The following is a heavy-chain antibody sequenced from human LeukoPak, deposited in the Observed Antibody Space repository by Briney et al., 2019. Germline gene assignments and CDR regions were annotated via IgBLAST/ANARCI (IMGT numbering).Heavy chain of an antibody. Sequence: GSLRLSCAASGFTLSSYAMSWIRQPPGKGLGWIGEINHSGSTNYNPSLKSRVTIAVDTSKNQFSLKLSSVTAADTAVYYCARSVLTGYLDYWGQGTLVTVSS. CDR2: INHSGST. CDR1: GFTLSSYA. J-gene: IGHJ4*02. V-gene: IGHV4-34*01. CDR3: ARSVLTGYLDY. D-gene: IGHD3-9*01.